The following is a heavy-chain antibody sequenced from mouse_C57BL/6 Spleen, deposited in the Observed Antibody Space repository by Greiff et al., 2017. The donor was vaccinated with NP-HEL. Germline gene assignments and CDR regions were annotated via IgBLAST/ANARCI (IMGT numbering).Heavy chain of an antibody. V-gene: IGHV1-42*01. Sequence: VQLKESGPELVKPGASVKISCKASGYSFTGYYMNWVKQSPEKSLEWIGEINPSTGGTTYNQKFKAKATLTVDKSSSTAYMQLKSLTSEDSAVYYCARRARTGFDYWGQGTTLTVSS. CDR1: GYSFTGYY. CDR3: ARRARTGFDY. J-gene: IGHJ2*01. CDR2: INPSTGGT. D-gene: IGHD4-1*01.